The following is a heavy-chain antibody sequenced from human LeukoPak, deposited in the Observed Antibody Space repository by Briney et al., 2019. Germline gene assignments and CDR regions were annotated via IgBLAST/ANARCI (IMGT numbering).Heavy chain of an antibody. CDR2: IYYSGST. Sequence: SETLSLTCTVSGGSISSSTYYWGWIRQPPGKGLEWIGSIYYSGSTYYNPSLKSRVTISVDTSKNQFSLKLSSVTAADTAVYYCARDLVDTAMAYYFDYWGQGTLVTVSS. CDR3: ARDLVDTAMAYYFDY. J-gene: IGHJ4*02. D-gene: IGHD5-18*01. V-gene: IGHV4-39*07. CDR1: GGSISSSTYY.